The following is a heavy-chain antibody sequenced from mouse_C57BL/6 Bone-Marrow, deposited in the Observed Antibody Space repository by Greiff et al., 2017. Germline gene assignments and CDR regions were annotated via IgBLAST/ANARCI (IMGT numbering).Heavy chain of an antibody. J-gene: IGHJ3*01. CDR1: GYTFTSYG. CDR3: AREPLSNYPWFAY. Sequence: QVQLKQSGAELARPGASVKLSCKASGYTFTSYGISWVKQRTGQGLEWIGEIYPRSGNTYYNEKFKGKATLTADKSSSTAYMELRSLTSDDSAVYFCAREPLSNYPWFAYWGQGTLVTVSA. D-gene: IGHD2-5*01. CDR2: IYPRSGNT. V-gene: IGHV1-81*01.